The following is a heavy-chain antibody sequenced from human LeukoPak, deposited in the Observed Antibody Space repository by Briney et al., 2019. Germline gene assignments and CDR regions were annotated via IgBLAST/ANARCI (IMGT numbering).Heavy chain of an antibody. CDR2: ISAYNGNT. V-gene: IGHV1-18*01. CDR3: ARAEYQLSFDP. Sequence: ASVKVSRNASGYTFTSYGISWVRQAPGQGLEWMGWISAYNGNTNYAQKLQGRVTMTTDTSTSAAYMELRSLRSDDTAVYYCARAEYQLSFDPWGQGTLVTVSS. D-gene: IGHD2-2*01. J-gene: IGHJ5*02. CDR1: GYTFTSYG.